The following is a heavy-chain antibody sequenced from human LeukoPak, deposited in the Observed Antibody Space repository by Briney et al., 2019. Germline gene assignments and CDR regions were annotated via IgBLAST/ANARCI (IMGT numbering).Heavy chain of an antibody. CDR2: IYYSGST. J-gene: IGHJ4*02. CDR3: ARGARIAVAGTGEFDY. V-gene: IGHV4-59*06. CDR1: GGSISSYY. D-gene: IGHD6-19*01. Sequence: PSETLSLTCTVSGGSISSYYWSWIRQHPGKGLEWIGYIYYSGSTYYNPSLKSRVTISVDTSKNQFSLKLSSVTAADTAVYYCARGARIAVAGTGEFDYWGQGTLVTVSS.